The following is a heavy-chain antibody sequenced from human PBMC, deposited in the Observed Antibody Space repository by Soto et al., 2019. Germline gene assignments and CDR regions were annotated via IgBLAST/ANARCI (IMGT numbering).Heavy chain of an antibody. V-gene: IGHV1-2*02. CDR2: INPNSGGT. Sequence: GSVKVSCKACGYTLTDFYIHSVRQAPGQGLEWMGWINPNSGGTNYAQKFQGRVTMTRDTSISTAYMELSRLRSDDTAVYYCARKLELRGSYYYYYDMDVWGQGTTVTVSS. J-gene: IGHJ6*01. D-gene: IGHD1-7*01. CDR1: GYTLTDFY. CDR3: ARKLELRGSYYYYYDMDV.